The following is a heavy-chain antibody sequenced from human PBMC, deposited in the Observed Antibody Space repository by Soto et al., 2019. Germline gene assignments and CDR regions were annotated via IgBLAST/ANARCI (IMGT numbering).Heavy chain of an antibody. CDR3: AREVDYYDSSGYIDY. D-gene: IGHD3-22*01. CDR1: GGSISRYY. J-gene: IGHJ4*02. CDR2: IYYSGST. Sequence: SETLSLTCTVSGGSISRYYWRWIRQPPGKGLEWIGYIYYSGSTNYNPSLKSRVTISVDTSKNQFSLKLSSVTAADTAVYYCAREVDYYDSSGYIDYWGQGTLVTVS. V-gene: IGHV4-59*01.